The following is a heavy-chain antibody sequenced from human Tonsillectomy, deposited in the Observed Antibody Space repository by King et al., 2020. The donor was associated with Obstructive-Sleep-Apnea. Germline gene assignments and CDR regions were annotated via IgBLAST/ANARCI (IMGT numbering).Heavy chain of an antibody. D-gene: IGHD4-17*01. J-gene: IGHJ4*02. V-gene: IGHV3-11*01. CDR3: ARGGDYGDYTDY. CDR2: ISSSHGAI. Sequence: VQLVESGGGLVKPGGSLRLSCAASGFTFSDYYMHWIRQAPGKGLEWLSYISSSHGAIYYADSVKGRFTISRDNAKNSLYLQLNSLRAEDTAVYYCARGGDYGDYTDYWGQGTLVTVSS. CDR1: GFTFSDYY.